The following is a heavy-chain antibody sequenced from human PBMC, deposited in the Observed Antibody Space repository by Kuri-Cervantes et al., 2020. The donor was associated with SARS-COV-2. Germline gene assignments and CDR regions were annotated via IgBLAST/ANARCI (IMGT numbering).Heavy chain of an antibody. D-gene: IGHD2-21*01. CDR1: GFSFSSYG. CDR2: ISSSSSYI. CDR3: AKDRVGVQDF. Sequence: GESLKISCAASGFSFSSYGMSWVRQAPGKGLEWVSSISSSSSYIYYADSVKGRFTISRDNAKNSLYLHMKSLRSEDTAMYYCAKDRVGVQDFWGQGTLVTVSS. J-gene: IGHJ4*02. V-gene: IGHV3-21*01.